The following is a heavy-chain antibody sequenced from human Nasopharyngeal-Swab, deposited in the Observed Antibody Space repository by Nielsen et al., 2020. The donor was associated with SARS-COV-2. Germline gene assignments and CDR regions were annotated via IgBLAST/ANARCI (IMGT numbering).Heavy chain of an antibody. CDR3: ARNGTTYYDFWSGYYCYFDY. CDR2: IKQDGSEK. Sequence: WIRQPPGKGLEWVANIKQDGSEKYYVDSVKGRFTISRDNAKNSLYLQMNSLRAEDTAVYYCARNGTTYYDFWSGYYCYFDYWGQGTLVTVSS. V-gene: IGHV3-7*01. D-gene: IGHD3-3*01. J-gene: IGHJ4*02.